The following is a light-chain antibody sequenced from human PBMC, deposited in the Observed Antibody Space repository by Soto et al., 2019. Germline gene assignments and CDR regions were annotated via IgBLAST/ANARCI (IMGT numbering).Light chain of an antibody. CDR2: GAS. CDR3: QKYNSAPFT. CDR1: QGISNY. Sequence: DIQMTQSPSSLSASVGDRVTITCRARQGISNYLAWYQQKPGKVPELLIYGASTLKSGVPSRFSGSGAGTEFTLTISSLQPEDVATYYCQKYNSAPFTVGPGTNVDIK. J-gene: IGKJ3*01. V-gene: IGKV1-27*01.